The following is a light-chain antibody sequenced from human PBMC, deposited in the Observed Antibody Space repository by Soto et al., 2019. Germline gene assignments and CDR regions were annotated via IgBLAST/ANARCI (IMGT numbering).Light chain of an antibody. CDR2: EAS. J-gene: IGKJ1*01. CDR1: QSISGS. Sequence: DIQMTQSPSTLSASVGDRVTITCRASQSISGSLAWYQQKPGKAPKLLIYEASNLKSGGPSRFSGSGSGTEYTLTISSLQPDDSASYYCQQYNGYWTFGQGTRVEIK. V-gene: IGKV1-5*03. CDR3: QQYNGYWT.